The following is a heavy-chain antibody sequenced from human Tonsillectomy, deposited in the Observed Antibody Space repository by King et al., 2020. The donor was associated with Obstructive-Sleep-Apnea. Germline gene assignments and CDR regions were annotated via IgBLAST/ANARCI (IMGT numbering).Heavy chain of an antibody. D-gene: IGHD1-26*01. CDR3: ARRSGSSAFDY. CDR2: MNPNSGNT. J-gene: IGHJ4*02. V-gene: IGHV1-8*01. Sequence: VQLVESGAEVKKPGASVKVYCKASGYTFTSYDINWVRQATGQGLEWRGWMNPNSGNTGYAQKLQGRVTMTRNTSISTAYMELSSLRSEDTAVDYCARRSGSSAFDYWGQGTLVTVSS. CDR1: GYTFTSYD.